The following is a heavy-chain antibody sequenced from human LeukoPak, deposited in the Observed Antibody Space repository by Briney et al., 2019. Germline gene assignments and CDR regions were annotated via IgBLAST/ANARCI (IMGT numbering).Heavy chain of an antibody. Sequence: GRSLRLSCAASGFTFDDYAMHWVRLAPGKGLEWASGISWNGNNIGSADSVKGRFTISRDNAKNSLYLQMNSLRAQDTALYYCVKGSGAILTSSSDYWGQGTLVIVSS. J-gene: IGHJ4*02. CDR3: VKGSGAILTSSSDY. D-gene: IGHD3-10*01. CDR1: GFTFDDYA. V-gene: IGHV3-9*01. CDR2: ISWNGNNI.